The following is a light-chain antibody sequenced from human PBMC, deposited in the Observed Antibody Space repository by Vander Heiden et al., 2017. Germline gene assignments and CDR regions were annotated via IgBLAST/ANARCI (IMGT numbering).Light chain of an antibody. CDR2: SAS. CDR3: QQSDSIPWT. CDR1: QSIRDY. Sequence: DIQMTQSPSSLSASVGNRVIITCRASQSIRDYLNWYQQKPGQAPKLLIFSASTLQSGVPSRFSGSGSGTDFTLTINRLQSEDFASYYCQQSDSIPWTFGQGTKVDIK. V-gene: IGKV1-39*01. J-gene: IGKJ1*01.